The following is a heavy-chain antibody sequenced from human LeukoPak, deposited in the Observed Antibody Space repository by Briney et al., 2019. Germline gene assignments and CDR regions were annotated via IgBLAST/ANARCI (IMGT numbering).Heavy chain of an antibody. CDR2: INQDGNDK. Sequence: GGSLRLSCAASGFAFSNYWMTWVRQAPGKGLEWVANINQDGNDKYYVDSVKGRFTISRDNTKRSLFLQMNSLRAEDTAVYYCAVTRTRGDHWGQGTLVTVSS. V-gene: IGHV3-7*03. CDR1: GFAFSNYW. J-gene: IGHJ4*02. D-gene: IGHD2-21*01. CDR3: AVTRTRGDH.